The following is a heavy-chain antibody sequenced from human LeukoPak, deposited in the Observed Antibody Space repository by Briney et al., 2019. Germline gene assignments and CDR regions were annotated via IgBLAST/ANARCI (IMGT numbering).Heavy chain of an antibody. CDR1: GFTFSSYW. CDR3: ARDRKTYYDFWSGYLGYFFYMDV. V-gene: IGHV3-74*01. CDR2: INSDGSST. D-gene: IGHD3-3*01. Sequence: GGSLRLSCAASGFTFSSYWMHWVRQAPGKGLVWVSRINSDGSSTSYADSVKGRFTISRDNAKNTLYLQMNSLRAEDTAVYYCARDRKTYYDFWSGYLGYFFYMDVWGKGTTVTVPS. J-gene: IGHJ6*03.